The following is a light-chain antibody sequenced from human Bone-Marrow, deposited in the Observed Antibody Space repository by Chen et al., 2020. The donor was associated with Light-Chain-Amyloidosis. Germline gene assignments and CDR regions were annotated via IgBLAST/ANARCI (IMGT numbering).Light chain of an antibody. CDR3: SSYTITNTLV. V-gene: IGLV2-14*01. CDR1: SSNVGGDNH. CDR2: EVT. Sequence: QSALTQSASVSGSPGQSITISCTGTSSNVGGDNHVSWYQQHPDKAPKLMIYEVTNRPSWVPDLFSGSKSDNTASLTISGLQTEDEADYFCSSYTITNTLVFGSGTRVTVL. J-gene: IGLJ1*01.